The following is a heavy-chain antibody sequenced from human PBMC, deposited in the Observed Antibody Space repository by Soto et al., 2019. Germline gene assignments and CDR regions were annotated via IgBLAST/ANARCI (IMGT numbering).Heavy chain of an antibody. CDR1: GFTFSSSW. J-gene: IGHJ5*02. CDR2: IKHDGSEV. V-gene: IGHV3-7*01. Sequence: EVQLVESGGGLVQPGGSLRLTCTASGFTFSSSWMAWVRQASGKGLEWVGNIKHDGSEVYYLDSVRGRFTISRDSAWKSLYLQVNSLRAEDTAVYYCAGIQNNWFDPWGQGTLVAVSS. CDR3: AGIQNNWFDP.